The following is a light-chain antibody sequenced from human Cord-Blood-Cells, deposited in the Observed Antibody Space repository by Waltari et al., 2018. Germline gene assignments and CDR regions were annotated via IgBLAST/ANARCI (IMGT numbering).Light chain of an antibody. J-gene: IGKJ1*01. CDR3: QQYGSSPWT. CDR1: QSVSSSY. CDR2: GAS. Sequence: EIVLTQSPGTLSLSPGEIATFPCRASQSVSSSYLAWYQQKPGQAPRLLIYGASSRATGIPDRFSGSGSGTDFTLTISRLEPEDFAVYYCQQYGSSPWTFGQGTKVEIK. V-gene: IGKV3-20*01.